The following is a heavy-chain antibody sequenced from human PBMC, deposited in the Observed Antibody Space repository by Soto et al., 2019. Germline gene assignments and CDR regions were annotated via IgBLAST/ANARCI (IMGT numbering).Heavy chain of an antibody. D-gene: IGHD3-22*01. Sequence: SETLSLTXTVSGGSISSGGYYWSWIRQHPGKGLEWIGYIYYSGSTYYNPSLKSRVTISVDTSKNQFSLKLSSVTAADTAVYYCARATYYYDSSGYPFDYWGQGTLVTVSS. V-gene: IGHV4-31*02. J-gene: IGHJ4*02. CDR1: GGSISSGGYY. CDR2: IYYSGST. CDR3: ARATYYYDSSGYPFDY.